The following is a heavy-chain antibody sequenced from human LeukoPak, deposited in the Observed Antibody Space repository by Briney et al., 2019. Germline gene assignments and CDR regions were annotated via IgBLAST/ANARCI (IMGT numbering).Heavy chain of an antibody. V-gene: IGHV4-34*01. CDR3: ARTSGYSYGYLDY. CDR1: GGSFGGYY. CDR2: INHSGST. D-gene: IGHD5-18*01. Sequence: SETLSLTCAVYGGSFGGYYWSWIRQPPGKGLEWIGEINHSGSTNYNPSLKSRVTISVDTSKNQFSLKLSSVTAADTAVYYCARTSGYSYGYLDYWGQGTLVTVSS. J-gene: IGHJ4*02.